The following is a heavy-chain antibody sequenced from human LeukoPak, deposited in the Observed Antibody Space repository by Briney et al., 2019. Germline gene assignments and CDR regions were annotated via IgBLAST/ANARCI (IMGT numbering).Heavy chain of an antibody. Sequence: ASVKVSCKASGYTFTSYAMHWVRQAPGQRLEWMGWINAGNGNTKYSQKFQGRVTTTRDTSASTAYMELSSLRSEDTAVYYCARVGRIAVAGSFGAFDIWGQGTMVTVSS. D-gene: IGHD6-19*01. CDR1: GYTFTSYA. J-gene: IGHJ3*02. V-gene: IGHV1-3*01. CDR2: INAGNGNT. CDR3: ARVGRIAVAGSFGAFDI.